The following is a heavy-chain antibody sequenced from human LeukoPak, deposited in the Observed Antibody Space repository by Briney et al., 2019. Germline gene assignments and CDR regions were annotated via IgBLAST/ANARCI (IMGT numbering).Heavy chain of an antibody. Sequence: ASVKVSCKASGYTFTSYGISWVRQAPGQGLEWMGWISGYNGNTNYAQNLQGRVTMTTDTSTSTAYMELRSLRSDDTAVYYCARSRIAAAGTSFDYWGQGTLVTVSS. D-gene: IGHD6-13*01. J-gene: IGHJ4*02. CDR2: ISGYNGNT. V-gene: IGHV1-18*01. CDR3: ARSRIAAAGTSFDY. CDR1: GYTFTSYG.